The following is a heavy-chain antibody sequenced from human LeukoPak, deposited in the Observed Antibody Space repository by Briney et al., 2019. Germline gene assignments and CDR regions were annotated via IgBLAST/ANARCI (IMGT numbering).Heavy chain of an antibody. D-gene: IGHD5-12*01. CDR3: ARGHARGYDLPIDY. Sequence: GGSLRLSCAASGFTFSSYAMHWVRQAPGKGLEWVAVISNDGSNKYYADSVKGRFTISRDNPKNTLYLQMNSLRAEDTAVYYCARGHARGYDLPIDYWGQGTLVTVPS. CDR2: ISNDGSNK. CDR1: GFTFSSYA. J-gene: IGHJ4*02. V-gene: IGHV3-30*04.